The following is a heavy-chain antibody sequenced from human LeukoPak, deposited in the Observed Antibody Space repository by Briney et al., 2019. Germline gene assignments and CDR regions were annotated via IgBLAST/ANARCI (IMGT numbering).Heavy chain of an antibody. Sequence: SETLSLTCAVYGGSFSGYYWSWIRQPPGKGLEWIGEINHSGSTNYNPSLKSRVTISVDTSKNQFSLKLSSVTAADTAVYYCARDGIYYDSPGAFDIWGQGTMVTVSS. J-gene: IGHJ3*02. D-gene: IGHD3-22*01. CDR3: ARDGIYYDSPGAFDI. CDR1: GGSFSGYY. CDR2: INHSGST. V-gene: IGHV4-34*09.